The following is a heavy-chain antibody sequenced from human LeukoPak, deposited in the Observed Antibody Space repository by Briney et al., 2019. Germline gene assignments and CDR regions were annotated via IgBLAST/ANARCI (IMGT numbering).Heavy chain of an antibody. J-gene: IGHJ6*04. V-gene: IGHV3-48*03. CDR3: AELGITMIGGV. CDR2: ISSSGSTI. D-gene: IGHD3-10*02. Sequence: GESLKISCQGSGYSFTSYWSGWARQAPGKGLEWVSYISSSGSTIYYADSVKGRFTISRDNAKTSLYLQMNSLRAEDTAVYYCAELGITMIGGVWGKGTTVTISS. CDR1: GYSFTSYW.